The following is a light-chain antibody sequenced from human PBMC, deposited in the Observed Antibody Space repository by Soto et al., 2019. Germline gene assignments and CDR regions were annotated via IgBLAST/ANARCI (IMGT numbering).Light chain of an antibody. J-gene: IGKJ5*01. CDR3: QQYGRSLIT. Sequence: EVVLTQSPATLSLSPGDRATLSCRASQSVSSYFAWYQQKPGQAPRLLIYDASNRATGIPARFSGSGSGTDFTLTISRLEPEDFAVYYCQQYGRSLITFGQGTRLEI. CDR1: QSVSSY. V-gene: IGKV3-11*01. CDR2: DAS.